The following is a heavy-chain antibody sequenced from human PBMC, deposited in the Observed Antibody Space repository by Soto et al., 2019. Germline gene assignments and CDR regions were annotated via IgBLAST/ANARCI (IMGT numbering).Heavy chain of an antibody. D-gene: IGHD1-1*01. J-gene: IGHJ4*02. CDR3: AREPATAKPEGVDF. CDR2: INPNSGGT. CDR1: GYTFSDYY. Sequence: QVQLVQSGAEVRKPGASVKVSCKASGYTFSDYYIHWVRQAPGQGLGWMGWINPNSGGTKYAPKFQGGVTMTRDTSITTDYMELSRLRSGDTAVYYCAREPATAKPEGVDFWGQGTLVTVSS. V-gene: IGHV1-2*02.